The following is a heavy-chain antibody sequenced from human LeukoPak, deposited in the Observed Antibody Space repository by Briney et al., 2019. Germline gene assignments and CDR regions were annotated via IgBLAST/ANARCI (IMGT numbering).Heavy chain of an antibody. CDR1: GFTFSSYG. CDR2: ISYDGSNK. D-gene: IGHD3-10*01. CDR3: ARNQNWFGELLITEYFQH. V-gene: IGHV3-30*19. J-gene: IGHJ1*01. Sequence: QAGGSLRLSCAASGFTFSSYGMHWVRQAPGKGLEWVAVISYDGSNKYYADPVKGRFTISRDNSKNTLYLQMNSLRAEDTAVYYCARNQNWFGELLITEYFQHWGQGTLVTVSS.